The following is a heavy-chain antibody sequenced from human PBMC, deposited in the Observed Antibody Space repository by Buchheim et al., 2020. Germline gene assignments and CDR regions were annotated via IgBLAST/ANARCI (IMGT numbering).Heavy chain of an antibody. V-gene: IGHV4-31*03. CDR1: GVSISRGGYY. CDR3: ARDGSEDRDHYFDY. Sequence: QVQLQESGPGLLKPSQTLSLTCTVSGVSISRGGYYWSWIRQHPGKGLEWIGYIYYSGSTYYNPSLTSRVTISVDTSKNPFSLKLSSVTAADTAVYYCARDGSEDRDHYFDYWGQGTL. D-gene: IGHD1-26*01. CDR2: IYYSGST. J-gene: IGHJ4*02.